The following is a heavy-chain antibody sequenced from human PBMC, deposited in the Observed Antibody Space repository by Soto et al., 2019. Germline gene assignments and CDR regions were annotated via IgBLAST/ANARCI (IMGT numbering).Heavy chain of an antibody. CDR3: ARTYYYDSSDYYPFDF. D-gene: IGHD3-22*01. CDR2: IYPGDPDT. J-gene: IGHJ4*02. CDR1: GYNFTSYW. Sequence: GESLKISCKGSGYNFTSYWIGWVRQMPGKGLEWMGIIYPGDPDTRYSPSFQGQVTISADKSISTAFLQWSSLRASDTAMFYCARTYYYDSSDYYPFDFWGQGTLVTVSS. V-gene: IGHV5-51*01.